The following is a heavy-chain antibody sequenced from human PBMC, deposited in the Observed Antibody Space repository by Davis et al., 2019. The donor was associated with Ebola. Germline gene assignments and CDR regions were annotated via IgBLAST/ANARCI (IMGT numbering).Heavy chain of an antibody. D-gene: IGHD3-10*01. Sequence: GGSLRLSCAASGFTVSSNYMSWVRQAPGKGLEWVSVIYSGGSTYYADSVNGRLTISRENYKNTLYLQMNSLRAEDTAVYYCATDPYYHIWGQGRMVTVSS. CDR2: IYSGGST. J-gene: IGHJ3*02. V-gene: IGHV3-66*01. CDR1: GFTVSSNY. CDR3: ATDPYYHI.